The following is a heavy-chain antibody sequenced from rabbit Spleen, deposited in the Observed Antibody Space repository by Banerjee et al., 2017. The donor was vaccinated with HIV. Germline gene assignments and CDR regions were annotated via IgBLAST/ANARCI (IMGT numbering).Heavy chain of an antibody. CDR2: IDVTRTGTT. CDR3: ARDAAGREDFNL. J-gene: IGHJ4*01. Sequence: QSLEESGGGLVKPGASLTLTCTASGFSFSSRYWICWVRQAPGKGLEWIACIDVTRTGTTYYASWAKGRFTISKTSSTTVTLQMTSLTAADTATYFCARDAAGREDFNLWGPGTLVTVS. D-gene: IGHD4-2*01. V-gene: IGHV1S40*01. CDR1: GFSFSSRYW.